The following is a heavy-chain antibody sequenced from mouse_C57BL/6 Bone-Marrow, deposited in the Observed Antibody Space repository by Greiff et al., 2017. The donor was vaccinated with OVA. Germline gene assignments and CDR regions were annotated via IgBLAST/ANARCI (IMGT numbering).Heavy chain of an antibody. D-gene: IGHD1-1*01. Sequence: EVQLQQSGPELVKPGASVKISCKASGYTFTDYYLNWVKQSHGKSLEWIGDLNPNHGGTSYNQTFKGKATLTVDTSSSTAYLELRSLTAEDSAVYYWARRTTGEVWCAYWGQGTLVTVSA. CDR2: LNPNHGGT. J-gene: IGHJ3*01. CDR3: ARRTTGEVWCAY. V-gene: IGHV1-26*01. CDR1: GYTFTDYY.